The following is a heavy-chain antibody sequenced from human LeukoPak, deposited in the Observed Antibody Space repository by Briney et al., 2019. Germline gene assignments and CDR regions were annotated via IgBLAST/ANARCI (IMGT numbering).Heavy chain of an antibody. J-gene: IGHJ4*02. CDR2: IYYSGRT. V-gene: IGHV4-39*07. CDR1: GGSISSSSYY. Sequence: SEILSLTCTVSGGSISSSSYYWGWLRQPPGKGLEGIGSIYYSGRTYYNPSLKSRVSISVDTTKNQFSLKLGSVTAADTAVYYCARVLGTMVRGANGFDYWGQGTLVTVSS. D-gene: IGHD3-10*01. CDR3: ARVLGTMVRGANGFDY.